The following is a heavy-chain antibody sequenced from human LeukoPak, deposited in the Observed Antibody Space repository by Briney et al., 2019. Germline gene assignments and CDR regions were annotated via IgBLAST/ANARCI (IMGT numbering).Heavy chain of an antibody. J-gene: IGHJ4*02. CDR1: GFTFSSYG. D-gene: IGHD3-3*01. CDR2: IRYDGSNK. CDR3: AKDLPRYYDFWSGFDY. V-gene: IGHV3-30*02. Sequence: PGGSLRLSCAASGFTFSSYGMHWVRQAPGKGLEWVAFIRYDGSNKYYADSVKGRFTISRDNSKKTLYLQMNSLRAEDTAVYYCAKDLPRYYDFWSGFDYWGQGTLVTVSS.